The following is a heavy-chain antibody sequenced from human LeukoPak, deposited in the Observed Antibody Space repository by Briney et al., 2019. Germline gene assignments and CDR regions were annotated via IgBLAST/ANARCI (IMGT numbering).Heavy chain of an antibody. CDR1: GYSISSGYY. CDR2: IYHSGST. D-gene: IGHD5-18*01. V-gene: IGHV4-38-2*02. CDR3: AREGEYSYGYYYYYYMDV. Sequence: SETLSLTCAVSGYSISSGYYWGRIRPPPGKGLEWIGSIYHSGSTYYNPSLKSRVTISVDTSKNQFSLKLSSVTAADTAVYYCAREGEYSYGYYYYYYMDVWGKGTTVTVSS. J-gene: IGHJ6*03.